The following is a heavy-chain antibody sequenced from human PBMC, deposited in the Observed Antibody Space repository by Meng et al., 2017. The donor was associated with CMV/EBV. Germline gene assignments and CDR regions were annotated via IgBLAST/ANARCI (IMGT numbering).Heavy chain of an antibody. J-gene: IGHJ4*02. Sequence: HITLKESCPTVVKPTQTLTLTCTFSGFSLSTSGVGGGWICQPPGKALEWLALIYWDDDKRYSPSLKSRLTITKDTSKNQVVLTMTNMDPVDTATYYCARIAAAGRFDYWGQGTLVTVSS. CDR3: ARIAAAGRFDY. CDR1: GFSLSTSGVG. V-gene: IGHV2-5*02. CDR2: IYWDDDK. D-gene: IGHD6-13*01.